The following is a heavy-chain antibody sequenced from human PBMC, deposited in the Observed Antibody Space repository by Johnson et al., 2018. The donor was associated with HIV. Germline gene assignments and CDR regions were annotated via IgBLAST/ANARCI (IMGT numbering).Heavy chain of an antibody. Sequence: QVQLVESGGGVVQPGRSLRLSCAASGFTFSSYGMHWVRQAPGKGLEWVAFIRYGGSTYYADSVKGRFTISRDNSKNTLYLQMNSLRAEDTAVYYCARESELLSSSDAFDIWGQGTMV. CDR2: IRYGGST. V-gene: IGHV3-30*02. D-gene: IGHD6-6*01. CDR1: GFTFSSYG. J-gene: IGHJ3*02. CDR3: ARESELLSSSDAFDI.